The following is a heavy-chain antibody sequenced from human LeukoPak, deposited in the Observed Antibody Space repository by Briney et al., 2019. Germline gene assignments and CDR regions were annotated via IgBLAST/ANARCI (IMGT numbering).Heavy chain of an antibody. Sequence: SETLSLTCTVSGGSISSSSYYWGWIRQPPGKGLEWIGSIYYSGSTYCNPSLKSRVTISVDTSKNQFSLKLSSVTAADTAVYYCARLKRISGSYSGGYYFDYWGQGTLVTVSS. D-gene: IGHD1-26*01. CDR3: ARLKRISGSYSGGYYFDY. V-gene: IGHV4-39*01. CDR1: GGSISSSSYY. CDR2: IYYSGST. J-gene: IGHJ4*02.